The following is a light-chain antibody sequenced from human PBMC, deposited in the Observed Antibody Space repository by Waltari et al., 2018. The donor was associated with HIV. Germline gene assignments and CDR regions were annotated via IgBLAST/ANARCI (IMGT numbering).Light chain of an antibody. Sequence: EVVLTQSPGTLSLSPGERVTLSCRASQRVNPDYLAWYRQKLGQPPRLLIYGASNRALAIPDRFSGSGAGTDFTLTITTLEPDDFAVYFCQQFASSPWTFGPGTRLEIK. CDR1: QRVNPDY. CDR3: QQFASSPWT. CDR2: GAS. V-gene: IGKV3-20*01. J-gene: IGKJ1*01.